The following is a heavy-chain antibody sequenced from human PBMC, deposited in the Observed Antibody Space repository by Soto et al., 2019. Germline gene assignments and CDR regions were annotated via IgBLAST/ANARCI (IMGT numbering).Heavy chain of an antibody. Sequence: LGESLKVSCKGSGYSFTSYGSSWVRQLPGKGLEWMGRIDPSDSYTNYSPSFQGHVTISADKSISTAYLQWSSLKASDTAMYYCARHSIVRAYSSSWYYAFDIWGQGTMVTVSS. CDR2: IDPSDSYT. V-gene: IGHV5-10-1*01. J-gene: IGHJ3*02. CDR1: GYSFTSYG. D-gene: IGHD6-13*01. CDR3: ARHSIVRAYSSSWYYAFDI.